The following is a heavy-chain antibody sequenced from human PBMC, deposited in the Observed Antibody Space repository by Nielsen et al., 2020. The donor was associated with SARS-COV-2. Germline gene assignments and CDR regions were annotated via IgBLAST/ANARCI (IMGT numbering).Heavy chain of an antibody. Sequence: SLKISCAASGFPFADYVMHWVRQVPGKGLEWVSYITWNSGVIGYAASVKGRFTISRDNAKNSLYLQMNSLRAEDTALYYCAKDRRIQLSHSLDVWGPGTTVTVSS. J-gene: IGHJ6*02. V-gene: IGHV3-9*01. CDR1: GFPFADYV. CDR2: ITWNSGVI. D-gene: IGHD5-18*01. CDR3: AKDRRIQLSHSLDV.